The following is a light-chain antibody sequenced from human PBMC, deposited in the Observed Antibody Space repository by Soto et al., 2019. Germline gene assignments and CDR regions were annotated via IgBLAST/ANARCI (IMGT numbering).Light chain of an antibody. J-gene: IGKJ5*01. CDR2: GAS. CDR1: QSVSSY. V-gene: IGKV3-20*01. CDR3: QQYGSSPRT. Sequence: EIVLTQSPGTLSLSPGERATLSCMASQSVSSYLAWYQQKPGQAPRLLIYGASSRATGIPDRFSGSGSGTDFTLTISRLEPEDFAVYYCQQYGSSPRTFGQGTRLEIK.